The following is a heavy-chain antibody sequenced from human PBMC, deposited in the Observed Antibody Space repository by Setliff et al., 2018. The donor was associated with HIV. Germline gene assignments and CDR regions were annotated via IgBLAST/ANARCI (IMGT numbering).Heavy chain of an antibody. V-gene: IGHV4-4*07. CDR2: MYISGST. D-gene: IGHD3-9*01. CDR1: GDSSSSYY. J-gene: IGHJ4*02. Sequence: SETLSLTCTVSGDSSSSYYCNWIRQPAGKGLEWIGHMYISGSTNYNPSLKSRVTMSLDTSKNQLSLKVASVTAADTALYFCARATESSYDLLTAFWFFDSWGQGTPVTVSS. CDR3: ARATESSYDLLTAFWFFDS.